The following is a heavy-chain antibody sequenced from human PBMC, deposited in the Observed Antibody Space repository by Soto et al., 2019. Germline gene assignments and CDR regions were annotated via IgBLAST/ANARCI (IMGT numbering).Heavy chain of an antibody. CDR2: ITPMFGIA. V-gene: IGHV1-69*17. CDR3: ASDRHHSGFED. CDR1: GGSFSNYA. J-gene: IGHJ4*02. Sequence: QVHLVXXXAEVKKPGSSVRVSCKASGGSFSNYAVTWVXQAXXQRLEWMGGITPMFGIANYAQKXXGXXTLTXXXXXXXXXXXXSSLRSDDTATYYCASDRHHSGFEDWGQGTLVTVXS.